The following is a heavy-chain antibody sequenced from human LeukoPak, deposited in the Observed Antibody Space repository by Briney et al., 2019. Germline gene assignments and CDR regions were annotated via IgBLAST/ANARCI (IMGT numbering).Heavy chain of an antibody. J-gene: IGHJ5*02. V-gene: IGHV4-59*01. CDR3: ARHRHYSNWFDP. D-gene: IGHD3-10*01. CDR2: IHYSGST. Sequence: KPSGTLSLTCTVSGGSISSYYWSWIRQPPGKGLEWIGYIHYSGSTNYNPSLKSRVTISVDTSKNQFSLKLSSVTAADTAVYYCARHRHYSNWFDPWGQGTLVTVSS. CDR1: GGSISSYY.